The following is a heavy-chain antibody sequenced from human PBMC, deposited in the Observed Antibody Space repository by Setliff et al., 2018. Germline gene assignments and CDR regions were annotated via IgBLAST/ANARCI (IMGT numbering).Heavy chain of an antibody. V-gene: IGHV3-7*03. Sequence: GGSLRLSCATSGLTFSRYYMAWVRQAPGKGLEWVAHIKEDGSQDYYADSMKGRFTISRDNAKESISLQMSSLRGEDTAVYYCARDDSGGFHYITWGQGTLVTVSS. J-gene: IGHJ4*02. D-gene: IGHD3-22*01. CDR2: IKEDGSQD. CDR3: ARDDSGGFHYIT. CDR1: GLTFSRYY.